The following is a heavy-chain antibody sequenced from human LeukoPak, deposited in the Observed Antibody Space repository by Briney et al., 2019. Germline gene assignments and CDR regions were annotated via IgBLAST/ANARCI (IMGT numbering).Heavy chain of an antibody. Sequence: MTSETLSLTCTVSGGSISCYYWSWIRQPPGKGLEWIGYIYYSGSTNYNPSLKSRVTISVDTSKNQFSLKLSSVTAADTAVYYCARGRHNYDFWSGYYPYFDYWGQGTLVTVSS. CDR1: GGSISCYY. D-gene: IGHD3-3*01. J-gene: IGHJ4*02. V-gene: IGHV4-59*01. CDR3: ARGRHNYDFWSGYYPYFDY. CDR2: IYYSGST.